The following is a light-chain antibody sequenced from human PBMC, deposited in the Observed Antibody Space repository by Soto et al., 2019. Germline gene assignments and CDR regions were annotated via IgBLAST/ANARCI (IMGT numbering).Light chain of an antibody. CDR1: SSDVGGYNF. V-gene: IGLV2-8*01. Sequence: QSALTQPPSASGSPGQSVTISCTGTSSDVGGYNFVSWFQQNPGKAPKLMIYEVNKRPSGVPNRFSGSKSGNTASLTVSGLRAEDEADYYCSSYAGSNNFVVFGGGTQLTVL. CDR3: SSYAGSNNFVV. CDR2: EVN. J-gene: IGLJ2*01.